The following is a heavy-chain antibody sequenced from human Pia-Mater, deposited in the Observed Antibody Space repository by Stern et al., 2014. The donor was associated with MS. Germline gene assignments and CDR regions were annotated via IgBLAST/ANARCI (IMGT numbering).Heavy chain of an antibody. CDR3: ARDPLYCSGGSCYSGTAMVSFDY. D-gene: IGHD2-15*01. CDR2: IWYDGSNK. J-gene: IGHJ4*02. CDR1: GFTFSSYG. V-gene: IGHV3-33*01. Sequence: QVQLVESGGGVVQPGRSLRLSCAASGFTFSSYGMHWVRQAPGKGLEWVAGIWYDGSNKYYADSVKGRFTISRDNSKNTLYLQMNSLRAEDTAVYYCARDPLYCSGGSCYSGTAMVSFDYWGQGTLVTVSS.